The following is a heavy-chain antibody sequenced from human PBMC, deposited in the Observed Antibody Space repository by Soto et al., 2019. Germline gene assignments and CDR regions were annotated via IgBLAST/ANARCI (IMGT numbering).Heavy chain of an antibody. CDR1: GFTFSNYG. Sequence: QVQLVESGGGVVQPGRSLRLSCAASGFTFSNYGMHWVRQAPGKGLAWVALLSFDGGDEYCADAVKGRFTVSRDNSKNTLYLQMNSLSDEDTAVYYCAKGGLADFGLGGGMDVWGLGTTVTVSS. CDR2: LSFDGGDE. V-gene: IGHV3-30*18. J-gene: IGHJ6*02. D-gene: IGHD3-3*01. CDR3: AKGGLADFGLGGGMDV.